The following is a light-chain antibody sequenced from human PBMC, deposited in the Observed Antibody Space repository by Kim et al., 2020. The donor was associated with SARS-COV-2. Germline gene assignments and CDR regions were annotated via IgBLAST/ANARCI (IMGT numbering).Light chain of an antibody. Sequence: QPVLTQPASVSGSPGQSITISCTGTSSDVGSYNLVSWYQQHPGKAPKLMIYEVNKRPSGVSNRFSGSKSGNTASLTISGLQAEDEADYYCCSYAGSSTLVFGGGTQLTVL. CDR1: SSDVGSYNL. CDR3: CSYAGSSTLV. J-gene: IGLJ3*02. CDR2: EVN. V-gene: IGLV2-23*02.